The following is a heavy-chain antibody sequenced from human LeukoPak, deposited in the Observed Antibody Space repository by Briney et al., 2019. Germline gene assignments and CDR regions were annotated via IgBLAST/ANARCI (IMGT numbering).Heavy chain of an antibody. Sequence: PSETLSLTCTVSGGSISTRDYYWGWIRQPPGKGLEWIGSVSYSGRTYYNPSLKSRVTIFVDTSQNQFSLELSSVTAADTAVYYCASGVTRYYFDYWGQGTLVTVSS. CDR1: GGSISTRDYY. V-gene: IGHV4-39*01. D-gene: IGHD3-10*01. J-gene: IGHJ4*02. CDR2: VSYSGRT. CDR3: ASGVTRYYFDY.